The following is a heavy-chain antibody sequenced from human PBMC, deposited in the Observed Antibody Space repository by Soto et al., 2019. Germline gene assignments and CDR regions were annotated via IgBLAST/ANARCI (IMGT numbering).Heavy chain of an antibody. CDR1: GYTFTSYA. D-gene: IGHD2-21*01. Sequence: ASVKVSCKASGYTFTSYAMHWVRQAPGQRLEWMGWINAGNGNTKYSQKFQGRVTITRDTSASTAYMELSSLRSEDTAVYYCARNSPLLENDYYGMAVWGQGTTVTVSS. CDR3: ARNSPLLENDYYGMAV. CDR2: INAGNGNT. J-gene: IGHJ6*02. V-gene: IGHV1-3*01.